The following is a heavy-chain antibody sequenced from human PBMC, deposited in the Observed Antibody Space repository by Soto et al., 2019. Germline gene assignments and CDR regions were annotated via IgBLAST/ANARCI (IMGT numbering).Heavy chain of an antibody. Sequence: QGQLVQSGAEVKKPGASVKVSFKASGYTFTRFGISWVRQAPGQGLEWMGWISAYNGNTNYAQKVQGRVTMTTDTSTSTAYMELRSLRSDDTAVYYCARDSGNLGNWAYFFDYWGQGTLVTVSS. CDR2: ISAYNGNT. CDR3: ARDSGNLGNWAYFFDY. CDR1: GYTFTRFG. V-gene: IGHV1-18*01. D-gene: IGHD7-27*01. J-gene: IGHJ4*02.